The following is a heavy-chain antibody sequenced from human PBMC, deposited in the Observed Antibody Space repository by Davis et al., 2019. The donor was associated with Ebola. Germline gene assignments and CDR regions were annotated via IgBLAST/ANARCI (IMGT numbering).Heavy chain of an antibody. CDR2: IYHSGST. V-gene: IGHV4-38-2*02. CDR1: GYSISSGYY. Sequence: PSETLSLTCTVSGYSISSGYYWGWIRQPPGKGLEWIGSIYHSGSTYYNPSLKSRVTISVDTSKNQFSLKLSSVTAADTAVYYCAGGYMIVEQTDAFDIWGQGTMVTVSS. J-gene: IGHJ3*02. CDR3: AGGYMIVEQTDAFDI. D-gene: IGHD3-22*01.